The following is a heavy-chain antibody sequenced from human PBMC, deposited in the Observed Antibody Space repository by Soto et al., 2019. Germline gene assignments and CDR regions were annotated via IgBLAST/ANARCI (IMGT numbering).Heavy chain of an antibody. J-gene: IGHJ2*01. CDR2: AKTQAYSYAT. V-gene: IGHV3-72*01. D-gene: IGHD1-1*01. Sequence: EVQLVESGGGLVQPGGSLRLSCAASGFTFSDHFMDWVRQAPGKGLEWIGRAKTQAYSYATQYAASVEGRFTVSRDDSENSFHLQMNSLKTEDTAVYYCASPEVTGSSRDRYFDFWGRGTLVTVSS. CDR1: GFTFSDHF. CDR3: ASPEVTGSSRDRYFDF.